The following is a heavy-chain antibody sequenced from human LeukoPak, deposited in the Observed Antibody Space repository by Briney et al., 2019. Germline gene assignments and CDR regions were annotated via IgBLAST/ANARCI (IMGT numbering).Heavy chain of an antibody. CDR1: GFTFSSYG. J-gene: IGHJ4*02. CDR2: IYSGGST. Sequence: GGSLRLSCAASGFTFSSYGMHWVRQAPGKGLEWVSVIYSGGSTYYADSVKGRFTISRDNSKNTLYLQMNSLRAEDTAVYYCAKLPGTTVTTRYYWGQGTLVTVSS. V-gene: IGHV3-NL1*01. D-gene: IGHD4-17*01. CDR3: AKLPGTTVTTRYY.